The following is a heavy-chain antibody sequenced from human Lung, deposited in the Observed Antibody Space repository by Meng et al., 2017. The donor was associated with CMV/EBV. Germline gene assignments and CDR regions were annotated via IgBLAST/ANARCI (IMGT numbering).Heavy chain of an antibody. V-gene: IGHV3-30*02. CDR3: VRGGSFYYYDTSAYYLFDY. CDR2: IRNDGSNK. J-gene: IGHJ4*02. Sequence: GESLKISCAASGFTFSSYGMHWVRQAPGKGLEWVSFIRNDGSNKYYVDSVKGRFTISRDNSKNTLSLQMNSLRAEDTAVYYCVRGGSFYYYDTSAYYLFDYWGQGTLVTVSS. D-gene: IGHD3-22*01. CDR1: GFTFSSYG.